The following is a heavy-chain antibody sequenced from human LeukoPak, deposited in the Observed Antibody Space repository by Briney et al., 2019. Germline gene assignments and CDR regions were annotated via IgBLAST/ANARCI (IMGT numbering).Heavy chain of an antibody. CDR1: GFTFSSYA. CDR3: ARGSRPVYNLLTGKRYFDY. D-gene: IGHD3-9*01. Sequence: GGSLRLSCAASGFTFSSYAMSWVRQAPGKGLEWVSAISGSGGSTTYAQKFRGRLTMTRDMSTSTVYMELSSLRSEDTAVYYCARGSRPVYNLLTGKRYFDYWGQGTLLTVSS. V-gene: IGHV3-23*01. CDR2: ISGSGGST. J-gene: IGHJ4*02.